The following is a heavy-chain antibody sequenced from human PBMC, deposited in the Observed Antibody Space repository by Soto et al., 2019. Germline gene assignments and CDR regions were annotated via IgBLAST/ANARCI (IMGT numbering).Heavy chain of an antibody. J-gene: IGHJ5*01. CDR2: SHYNGDT. D-gene: IGHD3-3*01. CDR1: GDSVTSTSYY. CDR3: AREGGVLRLSNWFDS. V-gene: IGHV4-61*01. Sequence: PSETLSHTCTVSGDSVTSTSYYWSWGRQSPGKGLEWIGYSHYNGDTNYNPSLKSRVTISVDTSKNQFSLKLTSVTAADTGVYYCAREGGVLRLSNWFDSWGQG.